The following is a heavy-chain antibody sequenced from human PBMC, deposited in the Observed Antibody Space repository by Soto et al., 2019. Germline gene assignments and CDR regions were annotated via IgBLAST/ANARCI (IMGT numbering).Heavy chain of an antibody. CDR3: ARESLGAKGADH. CDR2: IIPIIGVT. D-gene: IGHD3-16*01. J-gene: IGHJ4*02. CDR1: GDTFNSYV. V-gene: IGHV1-69*17. Sequence: QVQLVQSGAEVKRPGSSVKVSCESSGDTFNSYVISWVRQAPGQGLEWMGGIIPIIGVTHYAQKFQGRVTISALSSTGTAYMEFTNLKFEDTAPYYCARESLGAKGADHWGQGTLVTVSS.